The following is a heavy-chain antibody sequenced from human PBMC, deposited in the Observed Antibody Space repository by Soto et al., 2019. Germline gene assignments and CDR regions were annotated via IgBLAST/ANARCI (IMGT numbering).Heavy chain of an antibody. Sequence: SETLSLTCTVSGGSISSYYWSWIRQPPGKGLEWIGYIYYSGSTNYNPSLKSRVTISVDTSKNQFSLKLSSVTAADTAVYYCARAVTSSYFDYWGQGTLVTVSS. V-gene: IGHV4-59*01. CDR1: GGSISSYY. J-gene: IGHJ4*02. CDR2: IYYSGST. D-gene: IGHD4-17*01. CDR3: ARAVTSSYFDY.